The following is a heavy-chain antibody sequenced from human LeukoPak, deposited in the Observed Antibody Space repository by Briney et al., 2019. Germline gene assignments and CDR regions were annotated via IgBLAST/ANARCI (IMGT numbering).Heavy chain of an antibody. CDR2: IKSKTDGGTT. D-gene: IGHD2-2*01. CDR1: GFTFSNAW. CDR3: TSPIVVPDAFDI. V-gene: IGHV3-15*01. J-gene: IGHJ3*02. Sequence: GGSLRLSCAASGFTFSNAWMSWVRQAPGKGLEWVGRIKSKTDGGTTDYAAPVKGRFTISRDDSKNTLYLQMNSLKTECTAVYYCTSPIVVPDAFDIWGQGTMVTVSS.